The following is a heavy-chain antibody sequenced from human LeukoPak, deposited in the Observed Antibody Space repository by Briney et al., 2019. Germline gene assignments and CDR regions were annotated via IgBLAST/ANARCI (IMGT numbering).Heavy chain of an antibody. Sequence: SETLSLTCTVSGGSISSYYWSWIRQPAGKGLEWIGRIYTSGSTNYNPSLKSRVTISVDTSKSQFSLNLSSVTAADTAVYYCARMTTVVTVDYWGQGTLVTVSS. J-gene: IGHJ4*02. CDR1: GGSISSYY. D-gene: IGHD4-23*01. V-gene: IGHV4-4*07. CDR2: IYTSGST. CDR3: ARMTTVVTVDY.